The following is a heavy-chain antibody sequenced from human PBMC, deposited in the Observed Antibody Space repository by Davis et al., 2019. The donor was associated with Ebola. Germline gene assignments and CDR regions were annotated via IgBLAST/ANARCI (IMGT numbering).Heavy chain of an antibody. CDR3: AKGKNPHDY. CDR2: ISYDGSNN. Sequence: PGGSLRLSCAASGFTFSSHGIHWVRQAPGKGLEWVAVISYDGSNNYYADSVRGRFTISRDNSKNTLYLQMTSLRAEDTAVYYCAKGKNPHDYWGQGTLVTVSS. CDR1: GFTFSSHG. V-gene: IGHV3-30*18. J-gene: IGHJ4*02.